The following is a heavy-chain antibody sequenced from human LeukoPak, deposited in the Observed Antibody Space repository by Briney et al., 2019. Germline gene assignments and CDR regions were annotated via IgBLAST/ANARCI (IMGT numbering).Heavy chain of an antibody. Sequence: SETLSLTCTVSGVSISIYYWSWIRQPPGKGLEWLGYVYNSGSTDYNPSLKSRVTISADTSKNQFSLKLSSVTAADTAVYYCARGSWTTVTVYFDYWGQGTLVTVSS. D-gene: IGHD4-17*01. V-gene: IGHV4-59*12. CDR2: VYNSGST. J-gene: IGHJ4*02. CDR1: GVSISIYY. CDR3: ARGSWTTVTVYFDY.